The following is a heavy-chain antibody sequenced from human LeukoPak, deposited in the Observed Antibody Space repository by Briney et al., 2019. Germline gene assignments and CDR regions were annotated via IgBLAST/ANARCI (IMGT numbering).Heavy chain of an antibody. D-gene: IGHD1-26*01. J-gene: IGHJ4*02. CDR1: GFTFDDYG. CDR2: INWNGGST. V-gene: IGHV3-20*04. CDR3: ARVLSGSYYGY. Sequence: GGSLRLSCAASGFTFDDYGMSWVRQAPGKGLEWVSGINWNGGSTGYADSVKGRFTISRDNAKNSLYLQMNSPRAEDTALYYCARVLSGSYYGYWGQGTLVTVSS.